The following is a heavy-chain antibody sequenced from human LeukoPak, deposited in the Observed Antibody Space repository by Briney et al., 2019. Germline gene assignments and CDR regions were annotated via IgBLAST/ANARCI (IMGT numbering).Heavy chain of an antibody. CDR2: ISYDGTNK. Sequence: GGSLRLCCAPSGFTFSSYAMHWVRQATGKGLEWVAVISYDGTNKYYAESVKGRFTISRDNSKNTLYLQMNSLRAEHTAVYYCARDLPITMVRGVTFYYYYGMDVWGQGTTVTVSS. J-gene: IGHJ6*02. CDR1: GFTFSSYA. V-gene: IGHV3-30-3*01. D-gene: IGHD3-10*01. CDR3: ARDLPITMVRGVTFYYYYGMDV.